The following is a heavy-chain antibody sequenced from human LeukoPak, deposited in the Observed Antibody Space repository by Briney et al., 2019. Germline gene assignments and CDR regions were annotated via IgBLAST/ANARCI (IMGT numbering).Heavy chain of an antibody. J-gene: IGHJ3*02. CDR2: IIPILGIA. CDR3: ARSGKSSSDAFDI. Sequence: GSSVKVSCKAFGGTFSSYAISWVRQAPGQGLEWMGRIIPILGIANYAQKFQGRVTITADKSTSTAYMELSSLRSEDTAVYYCARSGKSSSDAFDIWGQGTMVTVSS. CDR1: GGTFSSYA. V-gene: IGHV1-69*04. D-gene: IGHD6-6*01.